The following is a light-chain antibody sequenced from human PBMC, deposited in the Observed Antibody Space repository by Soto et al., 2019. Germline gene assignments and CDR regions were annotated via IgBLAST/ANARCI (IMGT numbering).Light chain of an antibody. CDR1: QSILYSSNNRNH. Sequence: DIVMTQSPDSLAVSLGERATINCKSSQSILYSSNNRNHLTWYQQKPGQAPRLLIYWASTRESGVPDRFSGSGSGTDFTLTISSLQAEDVAVYYCQQYYDTPITFGQGTRLEI. CDR2: WAS. J-gene: IGKJ5*01. CDR3: QQYYDTPIT. V-gene: IGKV4-1*01.